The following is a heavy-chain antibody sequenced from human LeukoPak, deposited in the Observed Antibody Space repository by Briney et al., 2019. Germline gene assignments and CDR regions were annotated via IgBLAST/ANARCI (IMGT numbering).Heavy chain of an antibody. Sequence: GGSLRLSCAASGFTFSSYAMSWVRQAPGKGLEWVSDISGSGGSTYYADSVKGRFTISSDNSKNMLSLQMNSLRAEDTAVYYCVTNFDPDVDWGQGTLVTVSS. D-gene: IGHD3-9*01. V-gene: IGHV3-23*01. CDR3: VTNFDPDVD. J-gene: IGHJ4*02. CDR2: ISGSGGST. CDR1: GFTFSSYA.